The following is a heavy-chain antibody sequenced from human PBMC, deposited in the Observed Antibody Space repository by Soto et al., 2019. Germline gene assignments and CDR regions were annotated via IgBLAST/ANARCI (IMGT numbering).Heavy chain of an antibody. CDR2: ISYDGSNK. J-gene: IGHJ4*02. Sequence: GGSLRLSCAASGFTFSSYGMHWVRQAPGKGLEWVAVISYDGSNKYYADSVKGRFTISRDNSKNTLYLQMNSLRAEDTAVYYCAKPNGGWLLKSYFDYWGQGTLVTVSS. CDR1: GFTFSSYG. CDR3: AKPNGGWLLKSYFDY. D-gene: IGHD3-9*01. V-gene: IGHV3-30*18.